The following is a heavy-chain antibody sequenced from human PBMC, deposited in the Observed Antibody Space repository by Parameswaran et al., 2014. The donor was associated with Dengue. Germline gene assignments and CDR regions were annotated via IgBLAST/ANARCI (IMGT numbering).Heavy chain of an antibody. Sequence: WIRQPPGKGLEWIGYIYTSGSTLYNPSLKSRVTISLDKSKNQFSLKLSFVTAADTAVYYCARDGGLYGAGVEYWGQGTLVTVSS. J-gene: IGHJ4*02. CDR2: IYTSGST. CDR3: ARDGGLYGAGVEY. D-gene: IGHD3-16*01. V-gene: IGHV4-59*01.